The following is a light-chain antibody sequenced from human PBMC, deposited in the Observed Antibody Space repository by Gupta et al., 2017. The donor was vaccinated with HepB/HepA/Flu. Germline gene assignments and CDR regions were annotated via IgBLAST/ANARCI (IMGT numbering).Light chain of an antibody. V-gene: IGKV1-5*03. CDR3: QQYNSYSRT. J-gene: IGKJ1*01. CDR1: QSISSW. Sequence: DIQTTQSPSTLSASVGDRVTITCWASQSISSWLAWYQQKPGKAPKVLIYMASNLESGVPSRFSGSGSGTEFTLTINSLQPDDFATYYCQQYNSYSRTFGQGTKVEIK. CDR2: MAS.